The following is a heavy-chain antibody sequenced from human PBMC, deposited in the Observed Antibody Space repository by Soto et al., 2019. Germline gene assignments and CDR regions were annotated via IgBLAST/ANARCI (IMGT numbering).Heavy chain of an antibody. Sequence: QVQLQESGPGLVKPSQTLSLTCTVSGGSISSGGYYWSWIRQHPGKGLEWIGYIYYSGSTYYNPSLKSRVTISVDTSKNQFSLKLSSVTAADTALYYCARGPVANWPGGYFDYWGQGTLVTVSS. CDR1: GGSISSGGYY. D-gene: IGHD3-16*01. V-gene: IGHV4-31*03. CDR2: IYYSGST. CDR3: ARGPVANWPGGYFDY. J-gene: IGHJ4*02.